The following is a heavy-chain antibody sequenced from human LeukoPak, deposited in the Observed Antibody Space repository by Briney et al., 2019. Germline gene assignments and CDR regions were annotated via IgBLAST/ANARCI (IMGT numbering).Heavy chain of an antibody. Sequence: GGSLRLSCAASGFTFDDYGMTWVRQAPGKGLEWVSGITWNGGSTGYADSVKGRFTISRDNAKNSLYLRMNSLSAEDTALYYCARTQSYYYDSSPIDYWGQGTLVTVSS. D-gene: IGHD3-22*01. CDR2: ITWNGGST. CDR1: GFTFDDYG. CDR3: ARTQSYYYDSSPIDY. V-gene: IGHV3-20*04. J-gene: IGHJ4*02.